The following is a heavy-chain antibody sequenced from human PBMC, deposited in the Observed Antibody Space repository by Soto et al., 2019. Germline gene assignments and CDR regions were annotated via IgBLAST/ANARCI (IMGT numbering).Heavy chain of an antibody. CDR2: ISAYSGNT. Sequence: ASVKVSCKASGYTFTTYGISWVRQAPGQGLEWMGWISAYSGNTNYAQKLQGRVTMTTDTSTSTAYMELRSLRSDDTAVYYCARDMQTSYVFWSGYPPSGMHFDPWGQGTLVTVSS. D-gene: IGHD3-3*01. CDR3: ARDMQTSYVFWSGYPPSGMHFDP. CDR1: GYTFTTYG. V-gene: IGHV1-18*01. J-gene: IGHJ5*02.